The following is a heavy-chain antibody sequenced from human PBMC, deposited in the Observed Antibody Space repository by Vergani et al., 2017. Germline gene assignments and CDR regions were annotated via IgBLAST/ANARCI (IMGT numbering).Heavy chain of an antibody. V-gene: IGHV1-2*02. CDR1: GYTFTGYY. CDR2: INPNSGGT. J-gene: IGHJ4*02. Sequence: QVQLVQSGAEVKKPGASVKVSCKASGYTFTGYYMHWVRQAPGQGLEWMGWINPNSGGTNYAQKFQGRVTITADKSTSTAYMELSSLRSEDTAVYYCARGPMVSGGSCYFEYWGQGTLVTVSS. D-gene: IGHD2-15*01. CDR3: ARGPMVSGGSCYFEY.